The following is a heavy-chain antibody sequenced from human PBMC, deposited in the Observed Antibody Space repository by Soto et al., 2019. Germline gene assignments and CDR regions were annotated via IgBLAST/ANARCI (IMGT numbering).Heavy chain of an antibody. CDR1: GFTFSSYG. Sequence: QVQLVESGGGVFQPGRSLRLSCAASGFTFSSYGMHWGRQAPGKELEWVAVIWYDGSNKYYADSVKGRITISRDNSKNTRYLQMNSLRAEDTAVYYCARAGSDYGMDVWGQGTTVTVSS. J-gene: IGHJ6*02. D-gene: IGHD3-10*01. V-gene: IGHV3-33*01. CDR3: ARAGSDYGMDV. CDR2: IWYDGSNK.